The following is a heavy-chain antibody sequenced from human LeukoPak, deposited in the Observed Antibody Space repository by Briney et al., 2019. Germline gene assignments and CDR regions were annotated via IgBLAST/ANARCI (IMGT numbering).Heavy chain of an antibody. CDR3: ACRDLTSTWSFP. D-gene: IGHD6-13*01. CDR1: GSSFTSYW. V-gene: IGHV5-51*01. J-gene: IGHJ5*02. CDR2: FYPGASRN. Sequence: GASLQISSQGFGSSFTSYWIGWVRPMPGKGMERMGVFYPGASRNRYNPSFQGQVTISVDKSISSAYLQWVSLKASDTAVYYCACRDLTSTWSFPWGQGTLVTVSS.